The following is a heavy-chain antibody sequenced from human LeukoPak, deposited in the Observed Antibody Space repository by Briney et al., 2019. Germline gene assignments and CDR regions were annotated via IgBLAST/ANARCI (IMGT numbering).Heavy chain of an antibody. J-gene: IGHJ6*02. CDR3: ARDYCGGDCHLGGDGMDV. Sequence: GASVKVSCKTSGYTFSRHYIHWVRQAPGQGLEWLGIINTSGATTRYGQNFKGRVTMTTDTSTSTAYMELRSLRSDDTAMYYCARDYCGGDCHLGGDGMDVWGQGTTVTVSS. CDR2: INTSGATT. V-gene: IGHV1-46*01. CDR1: GYTFSRHY. D-gene: IGHD2-21*02.